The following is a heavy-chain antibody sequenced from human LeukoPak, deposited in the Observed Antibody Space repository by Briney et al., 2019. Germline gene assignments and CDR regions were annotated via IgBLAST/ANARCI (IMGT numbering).Heavy chain of an antibody. D-gene: IGHD6-19*01. Sequence: PGGSLRLSCAAPGFTFHDYAIHWVRHAPGKGLEWVALISGDGGSTFYADSVKGRFTISRDNSKNSLYLQMNSLRSDDTAFYYCARESESSGWYDYWGQGTLVTVSS. CDR3: ARESESSGWYDY. CDR1: GFTFHDYA. V-gene: IGHV3-43*02. CDR2: ISGDGGST. J-gene: IGHJ4*02.